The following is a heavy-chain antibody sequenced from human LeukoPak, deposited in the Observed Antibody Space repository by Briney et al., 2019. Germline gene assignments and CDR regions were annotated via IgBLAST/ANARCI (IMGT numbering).Heavy chain of an antibody. D-gene: IGHD2-2*01. CDR1: GFTYNNYS. J-gene: IGHJ4*02. CDR2: VSRSGSCI. Sequence: GGSLRLSCVAFGFTYNNYSMNWIRQPPGKGLELVSSVSRSGSCIYHAQSVKGRFTISRDNAKESLYLQMNSLRVEATAVYYCSTVSLSNSTSCHFDYWGQGTLVTVSS. CDR3: STVSLSNSTSCHFDY. V-gene: IGHV3-21*01.